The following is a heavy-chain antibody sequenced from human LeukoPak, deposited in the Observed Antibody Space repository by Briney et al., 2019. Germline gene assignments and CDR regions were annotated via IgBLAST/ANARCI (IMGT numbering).Heavy chain of an antibody. CDR2: IKQDGSEK. CDR1: GFTFSSYW. Sequence: GGSLRLSCAASGFTFSSYWMSWVRQAPGKGLEWVANIKQDGSEKYYVDSVKGRFTISRDNAKNSLYLQMNSLRAEDTAVYYCARDAPSSGWYYFNYWGQGTLVTVSS. CDR3: ARDAPSSGWYYFNY. J-gene: IGHJ4*02. D-gene: IGHD6-19*01. V-gene: IGHV3-7*03.